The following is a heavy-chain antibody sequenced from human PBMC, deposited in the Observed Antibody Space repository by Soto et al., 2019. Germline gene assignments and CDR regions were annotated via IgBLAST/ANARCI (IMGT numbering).Heavy chain of an antibody. D-gene: IGHD1-26*01. Sequence: GGSLRLSCAASGFTFSSYWMSWVRQAPGKGLEWVANIKQDGSEKYYVDSVKGRFTISRDNAKNSLYLQMNSLRAEDTAVYYCARGVGSTSDRGTNWFDPWGQGTLVTVSS. CDR1: GFTFSSYW. V-gene: IGHV3-7*02. CDR3: ARGVGSTSDRGTNWFDP. J-gene: IGHJ5*02. CDR2: IKQDGSEK.